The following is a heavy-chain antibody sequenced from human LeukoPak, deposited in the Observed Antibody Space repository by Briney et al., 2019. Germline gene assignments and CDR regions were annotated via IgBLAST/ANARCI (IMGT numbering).Heavy chain of an antibody. Sequence: PGRSLRLSCAASGFTFSSYAMHWVRQAPGKGLEWVAVISYDGSNKYYADSVKGRFTISRDNSKNTLYLRMNSLRAEDTAVYYCARAIGSGTEDYWGQGSLVTVSS. J-gene: IGHJ4*02. D-gene: IGHD6-13*01. CDR3: ARAIGSGTEDY. CDR2: ISYDGSNK. CDR1: GFTFSSYA. V-gene: IGHV3-30*04.